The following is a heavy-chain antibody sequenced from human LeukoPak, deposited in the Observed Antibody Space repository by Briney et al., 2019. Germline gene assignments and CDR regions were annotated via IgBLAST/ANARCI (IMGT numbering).Heavy chain of an antibody. V-gene: IGHV4-59*01. CDR3: ARTYYYDDNWFDP. CDR1: GGSISSYY. Sequence: SETLSLTCTVSGGSISSYYWSWIRLPPGKGLEWIGYIYYSGSTNYNPSLKSRVTISVDTSKNQFSLKLSSVTAADTAVYYCARTYYYDDNWFDPWGQGTLVTVSS. CDR2: IYYSGST. D-gene: IGHD3-22*01. J-gene: IGHJ5*02.